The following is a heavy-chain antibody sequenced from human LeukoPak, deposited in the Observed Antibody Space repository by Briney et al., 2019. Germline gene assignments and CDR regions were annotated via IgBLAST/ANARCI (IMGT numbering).Heavy chain of an antibody. CDR1: GFTVSSNY. D-gene: IGHD6-13*01. J-gene: IGHJ3*02. CDR2: IWYDGNDK. V-gene: IGHV3-33*08. CDR3: ARSLGGSSRYWGAFDI. Sequence: GGSLRLSCAASGFTVSSNYMSWVRQAPGKGLEWVAVIWYDGNDKYYGDSVKGRFTISRDNSKNTLYLQMNRLRAEDTAVYYCARSLGGSSRYWGAFDIWGQGTMVIVSS.